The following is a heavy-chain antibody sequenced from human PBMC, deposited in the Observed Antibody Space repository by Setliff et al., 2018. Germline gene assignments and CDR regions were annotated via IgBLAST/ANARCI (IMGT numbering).Heavy chain of an antibody. CDR1: GFSFSIYW. V-gene: IGHV3-7*01. CDR3: AKRGPYCSGGTCHYYFDY. D-gene: IGHD2-15*01. Sequence: PGGSLRLSCAASGFSFSIYWMSWVRQAPGKGLEWVANIEQDGGRMFYVDSVKGRFTISRDNTKNSLYLEMSSLRVEDTALYYCAKRGPYCSGGTCHYYFDYWGQGTLVTVSS. CDR2: IEQDGGRM. J-gene: IGHJ4*02.